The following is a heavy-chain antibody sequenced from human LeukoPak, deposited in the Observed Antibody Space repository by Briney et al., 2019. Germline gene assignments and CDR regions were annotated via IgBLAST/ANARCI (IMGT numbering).Heavy chain of an antibody. CDR3: ARISQSSGGFYY. V-gene: IGHV4-31*02. CDR2: ISYRGST. J-gene: IGHJ4*02. D-gene: IGHD2-15*01. CDR1: GGSISNSGGFY. Sequence: SETLSLTCTVSGGSISNSGGFYWSWIRQHPGDGLEWIGFISYRGSTYYNPSLKSRASMSVDTSRSQFSLRLTSVTDEDTAVYYCARISQSSGGFYYWGQGTLVTVSS.